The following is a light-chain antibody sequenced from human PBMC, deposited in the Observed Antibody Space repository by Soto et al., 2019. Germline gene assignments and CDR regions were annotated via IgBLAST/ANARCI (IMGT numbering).Light chain of an antibody. V-gene: IGKV3-15*01. CDR1: QSISSN. J-gene: IGKJ1*01. CDR2: GAS. CDR3: QQYNQWPGT. Sequence: EIVLTQSPATLSVSAGESATLSCRASQSISSNLAWYQQKPGQSPRLLIYGASSRATGVPVRFSGSGSGVAFTLTISGLQSEDFAVYHCQQYNQWPGTFGQGTKVDIK.